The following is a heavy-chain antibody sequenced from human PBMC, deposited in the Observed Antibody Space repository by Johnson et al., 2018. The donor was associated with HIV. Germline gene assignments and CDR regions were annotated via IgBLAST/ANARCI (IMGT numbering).Heavy chain of an antibody. CDR2: ISYDGSNK. J-gene: IGHJ3*02. Sequence: QMQLVESGGGVVQPVRSLRLSCAASGFTFSSYAMHWVRQAPGKGLEWVAVISYDGSNKYYADSVKGRFTISRDNSKNTLYLQMNSLRAEDTAVYYCASSAPGLLPNDAFDIWGQGTMVTVSS. CDR1: GFTFSSYA. V-gene: IGHV3-30*04. D-gene: IGHD2-15*01. CDR3: ASSAPGLLPNDAFDI.